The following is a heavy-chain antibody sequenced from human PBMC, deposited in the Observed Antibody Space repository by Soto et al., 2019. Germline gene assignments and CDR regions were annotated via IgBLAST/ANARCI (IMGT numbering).Heavy chain of an antibody. V-gene: IGHV1-8*01. D-gene: IGHD3-10*01. CDR1: GYSFTSYD. J-gene: IGHJ4*02. CDR2: MNPDSGNT. Sequence: PGESLKISCKGSGYSFTSYDINWVRQATGQGLEWMGWMNPDSGNTGYVQKFQGRVTMIRNTAISTAYMELSSLRSEDTAVYYCARSVGGSNVNFDYWGQGTLVTVSS. CDR3: ARSVGGSNVNFDY.